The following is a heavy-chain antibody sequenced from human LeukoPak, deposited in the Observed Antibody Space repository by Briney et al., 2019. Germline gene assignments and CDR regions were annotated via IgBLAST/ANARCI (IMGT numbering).Heavy chain of an antibody. CDR3: ARAPGALHFDQ. Sequence: GASVKVSCKASGYTFTGYYMHWVRQAPGQGLEWMGWINPNSGGTNYAQKFQGWVTITRDTTASTVYLDLSSLRSEDTAVYYCARAPGALHFDQWGQGTLVTVTS. CDR1: GYTFTGYY. J-gene: IGHJ5*02. CDR2: INPNSGGT. D-gene: IGHD1-26*01. V-gene: IGHV1-2*04.